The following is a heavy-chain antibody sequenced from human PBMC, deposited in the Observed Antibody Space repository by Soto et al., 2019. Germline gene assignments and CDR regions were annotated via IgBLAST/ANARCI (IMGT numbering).Heavy chain of an antibody. CDR3: ARDDYKDGGNNWFDP. V-gene: IGHV4-4*07. CDR2: MYTKERT. Sequence: SETLSLTCTVSGGSITNYYWSWIRQPAGKGLEWIGRMYTKERTNYNLSFKSRVTMSVDTSKNQFSLKLNAVTAADTAVYYCARDDYKDGGNNWFDPWRRRTLVTVSS. D-gene: IGHD3-16*01. CDR1: GGSITNYY. J-gene: IGHJ5*02.